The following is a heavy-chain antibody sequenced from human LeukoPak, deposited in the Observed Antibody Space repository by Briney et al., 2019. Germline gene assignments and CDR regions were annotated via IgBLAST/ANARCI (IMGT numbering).Heavy chain of an antibody. CDR2: ISAYSGNT. J-gene: IGHJ4*02. CDR1: GYTFTDYG. CDR3: ARDRWVLGATTPYFFDY. V-gene: IGHV1-18*01. Sequence: ASVKVSCKTSGYTFTDYGISWVRQAPGQGLEWMGWISAYSGNTNSAQTFQGRVTMTTDTSTSTAYMELRSLRSDDTAVYYCARDRWVLGATTPYFFDYWGQGTLATVSS. D-gene: IGHD1-26*01.